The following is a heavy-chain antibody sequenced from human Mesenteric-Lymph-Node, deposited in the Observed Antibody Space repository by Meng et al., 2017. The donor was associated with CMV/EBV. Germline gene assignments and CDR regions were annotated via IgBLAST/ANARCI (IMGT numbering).Heavy chain of an antibody. D-gene: IGHD2-21*01. V-gene: IGHV3-11*01. J-gene: IGHJ4*02. CDR1: GFTFSDYY. Sequence: GGSLRLSCAASGFTFSDYYMSWIRQAPGKGLEWISYISGSGSAIYYADSLRGRFTISRDNAKNSLYLQMNSLRAEDTAVYYCAKYSTTWQYFDYWGQGTLVTVSS. CDR3: AKYSTTWQYFDY. CDR2: ISGSGSAI.